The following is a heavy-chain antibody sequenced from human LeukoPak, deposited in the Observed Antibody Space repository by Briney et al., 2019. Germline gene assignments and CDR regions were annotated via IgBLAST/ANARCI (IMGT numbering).Heavy chain of an antibody. J-gene: IGHJ4*02. Sequence: SETLSLTCTVSGGSISGYYWSWIRQPPGKGLEWVGYIYYSGSTNYNPSLKSRVTMSVDTSKNQFSLSLSSVTAADTAVYYCARHGRRQLVPYDYWGQGSLVTVSS. D-gene: IGHD6-13*01. CDR2: IYYSGST. CDR3: ARHGRRQLVPYDY. V-gene: IGHV4-59*08. CDR1: GGSISGYY.